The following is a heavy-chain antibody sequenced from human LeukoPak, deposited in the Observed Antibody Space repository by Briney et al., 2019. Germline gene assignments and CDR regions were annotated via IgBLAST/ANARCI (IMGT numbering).Heavy chain of an antibody. CDR2: IYYSGST. CDR3: ARGLPYYYDSSGYYWPFDY. CDR1: GGSFSGYY. Sequence: SETLSLTCAVYGGSFSGYYWSWIRQPPGKGLEWIGYIYYSGSTNYNPSLKSRVTISVDTSKNQFSLKLSSVTAADTAVYYCARGLPYYYDSSGYYWPFDYWGQGTLVTVSS. D-gene: IGHD3-22*01. J-gene: IGHJ4*02. V-gene: IGHV4-59*01.